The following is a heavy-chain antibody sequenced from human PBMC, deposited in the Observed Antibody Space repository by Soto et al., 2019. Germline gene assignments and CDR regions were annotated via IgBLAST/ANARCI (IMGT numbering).Heavy chain of an antibody. D-gene: IGHD3-22*01. CDR1: GTTTSNHS. CDR3: VRTTDYSDSSGYTRCFDF. Sequence: GRSLRLSCAVSGTTTSNHSIDSVLQAPGYGLEWVGRSRDKAQGCSTAYAAAVKGRFTASRDESENTVYLQMYRLKTEVTAVYYSVRTTDYSDSSGYTRCFDFWGQGSLVTVSS. V-gene: IGHV3-72*01. J-gene: IGHJ4*02. CDR2: SRDKAQGCST.